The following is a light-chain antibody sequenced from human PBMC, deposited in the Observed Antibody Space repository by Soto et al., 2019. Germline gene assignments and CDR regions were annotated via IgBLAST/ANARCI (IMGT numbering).Light chain of an antibody. Sequence: QLVLTQPPSVSGAPGQRVTISCTGSSSNIGAGYDVHWYQQLPGTAPKLLIYGNSNRPSGVPDRFSGSKSGTSASLAITGLQAEDEADYYCQSYASSLSALWVFGGGTKLTVL. J-gene: IGLJ3*02. CDR3: QSYASSLSALWV. V-gene: IGLV1-40*01. CDR2: GNS. CDR1: SSNIGAGYD.